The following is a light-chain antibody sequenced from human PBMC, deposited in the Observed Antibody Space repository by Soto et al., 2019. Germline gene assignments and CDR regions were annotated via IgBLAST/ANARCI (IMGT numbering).Light chain of an antibody. Sequence: DVQMTQSPSSVSASVGDRVTITCRASQLISSWLAWYQQKPGTPPKLLIYAASNLESGVPSRFSGSGSGTDFTLTISSLQPEDFATYYCQHADSFPLITFGQGTRLEIK. J-gene: IGKJ5*01. CDR2: AAS. CDR1: QLISSW. V-gene: IGKV1-12*01. CDR3: QHADSFPLIT.